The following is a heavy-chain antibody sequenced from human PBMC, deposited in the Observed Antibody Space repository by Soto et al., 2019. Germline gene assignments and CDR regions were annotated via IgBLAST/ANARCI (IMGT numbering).Heavy chain of an antibody. CDR3: ARSIAAAPNDAFDV. V-gene: IGHV5-51*01. Sequence: HGESLKISCKGSGYTFTNYWIGWVRQMPEKGLEWMCIIYPGDSDTKYSPSFQGQVTISADKSISTAYLQWSSLKASDTAIYYCARSIAAAPNDAFDVGGQGTMVTVSS. CDR1: GYTFTNYW. J-gene: IGHJ3*01. D-gene: IGHD6-6*01. CDR2: IYPGDSDT.